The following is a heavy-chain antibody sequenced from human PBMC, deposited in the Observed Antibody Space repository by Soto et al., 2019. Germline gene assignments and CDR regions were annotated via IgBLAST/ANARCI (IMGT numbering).Heavy chain of an antibody. CDR2: ISSSSSYI. Sequence: PGGSLRLSCAASGFTFSSYSMNWVRQAPGKGLEWVSSISSSSSYIYYADSVKGRFTISRDNAKNSLYLQMNSLRAEDTAVYYCARVRAARQNYYYYGMDVWGQGTTVTVSS. D-gene: IGHD6-6*01. CDR3: ARVRAARQNYYYYGMDV. CDR1: GFTFSSYS. J-gene: IGHJ6*02. V-gene: IGHV3-21*01.